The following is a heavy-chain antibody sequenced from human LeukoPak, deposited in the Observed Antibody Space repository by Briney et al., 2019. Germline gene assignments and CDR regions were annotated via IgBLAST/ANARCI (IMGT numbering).Heavy chain of an antibody. D-gene: IGHD1-26*01. CDR1: RFTLSDLW. CDR2: IYSGGST. Sequence: RAGGSLRLSCVASRFTLSDLWMNWVRQAPGKGLEWVSIIYSGGSTFYADSVKGRFTISRDNSKNTLYLQMNSLRAEDTAVYYCARGGSYLSALDIWGQGTMVTVSS. J-gene: IGHJ3*02. CDR3: ARGGSYLSALDI. V-gene: IGHV3-53*01.